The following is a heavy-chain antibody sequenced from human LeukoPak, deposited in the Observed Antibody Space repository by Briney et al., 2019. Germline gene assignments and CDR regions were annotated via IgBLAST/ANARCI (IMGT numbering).Heavy chain of an antibody. Sequence: RSGGSLTLSCAASGFTFGTNDMSWVRHPPGEGLEWVSAIRVIGGSTYYADSVKARFTSSRDNSKNTLYLQMNTLRAEDTAVYYCAKGGWLEYWGQGTLVTVSS. CDR3: AKGGWLEY. J-gene: IGHJ4*02. CDR2: IRVIGGST. CDR1: GFTFGTND. V-gene: IGHV3-23*01. D-gene: IGHD6-19*01.